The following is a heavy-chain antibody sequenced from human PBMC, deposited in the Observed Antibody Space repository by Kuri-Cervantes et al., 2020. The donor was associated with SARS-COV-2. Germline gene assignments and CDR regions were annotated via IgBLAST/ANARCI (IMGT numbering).Heavy chain of an antibody. CDR3: ARGIAARRGYYYYGMDV. V-gene: IGHV3-33*01. J-gene: IGHJ6*02. CDR1: GFTFSSYG. Sequence: GESLKISCAASGFTFSSYGMHWVRQAPGKGLEWVAVIWYDGSNKYYADSVKGRFTISRDNSKNTLYLQMNGLRAEDTAVYYCARGIAARRGYYYYGMDVWGQGTTVTVSS. CDR2: IWYDGSNK. D-gene: IGHD6-6*01.